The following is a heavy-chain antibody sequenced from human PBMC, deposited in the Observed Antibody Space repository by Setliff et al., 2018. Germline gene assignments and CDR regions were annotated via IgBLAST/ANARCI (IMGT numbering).Heavy chain of an antibody. V-gene: IGHV4-39*01. CDR3: ARRRLYSSSWFEGAFDI. CDR1: GASISGSAYY. CDR2: IYYSGST. J-gene: IGHJ3*02. D-gene: IGHD6-13*01. Sequence: SETLSLTCNVSGASISGSAYYWGWIRQPPGKGLEWIGSIYYSGSTYYNPSLKSRVTISVDTSKNQFSLKLSSVTAADTAVYYCARRRLYSSSWFEGAFDIWGQGTMVTVSS.